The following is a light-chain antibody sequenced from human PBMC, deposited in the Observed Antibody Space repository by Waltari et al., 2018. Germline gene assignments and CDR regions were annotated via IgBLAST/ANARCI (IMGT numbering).Light chain of an antibody. V-gene: IGKV3-20*01. CDR3: QHYLRLPVT. J-gene: IGKJ1*01. CDR1: QSGSRA. CDR2: GAS. Sequence: EIVLTQSPGTLPLSLGERATVACRASQSGSRALAWYQQKPGQAPRLLIYGASTRATGIPDRFSGSGSGTDFSLTISRLEPDDFAVYYCQHYLRLPVTFGQGTTVEI.